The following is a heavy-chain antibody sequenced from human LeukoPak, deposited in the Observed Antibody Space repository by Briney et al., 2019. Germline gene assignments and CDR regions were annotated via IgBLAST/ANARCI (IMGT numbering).Heavy chain of an antibody. Sequence: GGSLRLSCAASGFTFSSYSMNWVRQAPGKGLEWVSSISSSSSYIYYADSVKGRFTISRDNAKNSLYLQMNSLRAEDTAVYYCARLLWFGEFLSFDYWGKGPLVTVSS. CDR3: ARLLWFGEFLSFDY. V-gene: IGHV3-21*01. D-gene: IGHD3-10*01. CDR1: GFTFSSYS. CDR2: ISSSSSYI. J-gene: IGHJ4*02.